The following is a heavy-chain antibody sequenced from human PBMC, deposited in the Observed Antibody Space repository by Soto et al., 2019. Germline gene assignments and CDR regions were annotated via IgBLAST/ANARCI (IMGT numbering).Heavy chain of an antibody. CDR3: ARDGYDGSGSPYPAY. D-gene: IGHD3-10*01. J-gene: IGHJ4*02. Sequence: SETLSLTCAVYGGSFSGYYWSWIRQPPGKGLEWIGYIYYLGSTDYNPSLKSRVTISVDTSKRQFSLRLTSVTAADTAVYYCARDGYDGSGSPYPAYWGPGTQVTVSS. V-gene: IGHV4-59*01. CDR2: IYYLGST. CDR1: GGSFSGYY.